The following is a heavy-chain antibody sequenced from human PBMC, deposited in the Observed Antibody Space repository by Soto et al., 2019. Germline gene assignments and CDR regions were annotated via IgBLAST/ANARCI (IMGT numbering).Heavy chain of an antibody. D-gene: IGHD1-26*01. Sequence: SETLSLTCTVSGGSISSYYWSWIRQPPGKGLQWIGYIFYSGSTNYNPSLKSRATISVDTSKNQFSLKLSSVTAADTAVYYCARHEWELAYFDYWGQGTLVTVSS. J-gene: IGHJ4*02. CDR3: ARHEWELAYFDY. CDR1: GGSISSYY. V-gene: IGHV4-59*08. CDR2: IFYSGST.